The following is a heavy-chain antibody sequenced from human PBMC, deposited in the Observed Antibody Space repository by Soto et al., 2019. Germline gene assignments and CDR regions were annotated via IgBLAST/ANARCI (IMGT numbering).Heavy chain of an antibody. D-gene: IGHD3-10*01. Sequence: XGALIVTCVAAGFIINNYGMHWVREAPGKGLEWVAVIWYDGSNKYYADSVKGRFTISRDNSKNTLYLQMSSLRAEDTAVYFCARDPSHGSGSYLNYWGQGARVTVSS. CDR2: IWYDGSNK. CDR1: GFIINNYG. J-gene: IGHJ4*02. V-gene: IGHV3-33*01. CDR3: ARDPSHGSGSYLNY.